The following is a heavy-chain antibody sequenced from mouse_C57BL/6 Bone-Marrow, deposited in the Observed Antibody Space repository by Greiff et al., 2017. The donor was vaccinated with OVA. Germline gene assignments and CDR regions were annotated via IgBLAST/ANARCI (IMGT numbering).Heavy chain of an antibody. CDR1: GFTFSDYG. CDR3: ARGVTTSPYAMDY. Sequence: EVQVVESGGGLVQPGGSLKLSCAASGFTFSDYGMAWVRQAPRKGPEWVAFISNLAYSIYYADTVTGRFTISRENAKNTLYLEMSSLRSEDTAMYYCARGVTTSPYAMDYWGQGTSVTVSS. D-gene: IGHD2-2*01. V-gene: IGHV5-15*01. CDR2: ISNLAYSI. J-gene: IGHJ4*01.